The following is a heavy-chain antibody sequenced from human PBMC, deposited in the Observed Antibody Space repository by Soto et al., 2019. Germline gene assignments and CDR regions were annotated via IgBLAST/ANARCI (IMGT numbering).Heavy chain of an antibody. CDR3: ARLHFYGSGRPFDF. CDR2: VSYSGST. D-gene: IGHD3-10*01. CDR1: GGSISNYY. Sequence: SETLSLTCTVSGGSISNYYWSWIRQPPGKGLEWIGYVSYSGSTNYNPSLNSRVTISVDTSRNQFSLKLNSVTAADTAVYYCARLHFYGSGRPFDFWGQGSLVTVSS. J-gene: IGHJ4*02. V-gene: IGHV4-59*01.